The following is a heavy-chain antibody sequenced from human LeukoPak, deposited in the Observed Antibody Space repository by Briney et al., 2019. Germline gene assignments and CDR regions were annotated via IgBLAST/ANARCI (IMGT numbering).Heavy chain of an antibody. J-gene: IGHJ4*02. CDR2: IYSSGTI. CDR1: GGSISSYY. D-gene: IGHD3-3*01. Sequence: SETLSLTCTVAGGSISSYYWSWIRQPAGKGLEWIGRIYSSGTINYNPSLKSRITMSVDTSKNQFSLNLSSVTAADTAVYYCAAQRIKIFGVIIIEPYYFDNWGQGTLVTVSS. V-gene: IGHV4-4*07. CDR3: AAQRIKIFGVIIIEPYYFDN.